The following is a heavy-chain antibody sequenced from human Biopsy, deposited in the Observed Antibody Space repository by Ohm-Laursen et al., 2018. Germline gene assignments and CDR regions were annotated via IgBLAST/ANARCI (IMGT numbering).Heavy chain of an antibody. D-gene: IGHD3-22*01. V-gene: IGHV4-34*01. CDR1: GESFNGYY. CDR3: VRGVDYYDPYHYYALDV. CDR2: INHSERT. Sequence: GTLSLTWAVYGESFNGYYWSWIRQTPGKGLEWIGEINHSERTNYNPSLKSRVTISVDTSKNQFSLKVRSVTAADTAVYYRVRGVDYYDPYHYYALDVWGQGTTVTVSS. J-gene: IGHJ6*02.